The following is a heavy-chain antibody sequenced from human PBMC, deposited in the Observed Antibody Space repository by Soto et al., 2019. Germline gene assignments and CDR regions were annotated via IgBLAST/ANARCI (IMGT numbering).Heavy chain of an antibody. V-gene: IGHV3-11*01. CDR3: AREANSGYDSYYFDY. D-gene: IGHD5-12*01. CDR1: GFTFSDYY. CDR2: ISSSGSTI. J-gene: IGHJ4*02. Sequence: GGSLRLSCAASGFTFSDYYMSWIRQAPGKGLEWVSYISSSGSTIYYADSVKGRFTISRDNAKNSLYLQMNSLRAEDTAVYYCAREANSGYDSYYFDYWGQGTLVTVSS.